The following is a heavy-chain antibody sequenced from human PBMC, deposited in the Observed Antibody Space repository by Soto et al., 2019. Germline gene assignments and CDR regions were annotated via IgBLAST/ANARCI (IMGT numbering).Heavy chain of an antibody. J-gene: IGHJ3*02. Sequence: SVKVSCKASGGTFSSYAISWVRQAPGQGLEWMGGIIPIFGTANYAQKFQGRVTITADESTSTAYMELSSLRSEDTAVYYCARLYYYDSSGPSGDAFDIWGQGTMVTVSS. CDR2: IIPIFGTA. CDR1: GGTFSSYA. D-gene: IGHD3-22*01. CDR3: ARLYYYDSSGPSGDAFDI. V-gene: IGHV1-69*13.